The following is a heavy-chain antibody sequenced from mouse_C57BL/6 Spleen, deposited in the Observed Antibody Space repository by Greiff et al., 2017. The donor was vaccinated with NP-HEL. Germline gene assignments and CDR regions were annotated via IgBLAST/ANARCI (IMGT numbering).Heavy chain of an antibody. CDR3: ARGDYDGYYGLYFGV. Sequence: EVQVVESGPGLVKPSQSLSLTCSVTGYSITSGYYWNWIRQFPGNKLEWMGYISYDGSNNYNPSLKNRISLPRDTSKNQFFLKLNSVTTEDTATYYCARGDYDGYYGLYFGVWGTGTTVTVSS. J-gene: IGHJ1*03. CDR2: ISYDGSN. V-gene: IGHV3-6*01. CDR1: GYSITSGYY. D-gene: IGHD2-3*01.